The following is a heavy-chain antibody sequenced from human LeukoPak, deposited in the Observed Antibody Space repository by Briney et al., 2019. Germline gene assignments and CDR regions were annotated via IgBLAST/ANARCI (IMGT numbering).Heavy chain of an antibody. J-gene: IGHJ4*02. V-gene: IGHV3-7*01. CDR2: IRRDGREK. D-gene: IGHD3-10*01. CDR1: AFPFSSYW. Sequence: GGSLRPSCAASAFPFSSYWMNWVGQAPGKGREWVVNIRRDGREKYYVVTVKGRITISRDNAKISLYLQTNSLRAEDTAVYSSARDLVNRGSGSYSDYWGQEALVTVSS. CDR3: ARDLVNRGSGSYSDY.